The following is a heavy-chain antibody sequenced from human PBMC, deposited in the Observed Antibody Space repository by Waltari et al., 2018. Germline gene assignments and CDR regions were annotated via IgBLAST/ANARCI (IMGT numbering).Heavy chain of an antibody. CDR2: IYYTGST. CDR1: GGSIRGFY. J-gene: IGHJ5*02. CDR3: ARGGGGDWEWFDP. V-gene: IGHV4-59*01. D-gene: IGHD2-21*02. Sequence: QVQLQESGPSLLKPSETLSLICTVSGGSIRGFYWSWVRTPPGTGLDWLGYIYYTGSTNFNPSPNSRVTMSVDTAKKQFSLKLSSVTAADTAFYYCARGGGGDWEWFDPWGQGTLVTVSS.